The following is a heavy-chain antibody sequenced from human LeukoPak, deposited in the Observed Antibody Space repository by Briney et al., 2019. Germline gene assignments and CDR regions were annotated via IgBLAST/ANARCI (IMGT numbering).Heavy chain of an antibody. CDR2: IYYSGST. V-gene: IGHV4-39*01. D-gene: IGHD3-3*01. CDR3: ARTYYDFWSGYYI. Sequence: GSLRLSCAASGFTFSSYGMHWIRQPPGKGLEWIGSIYYSGSTYYNPSLKSRVTISVDTSKNQFSLKLSSVTAADTAVYYCARTYYDFWSGYYIWGQGTLVTVSS. CDR1: GFTFSSYG. J-gene: IGHJ4*02.